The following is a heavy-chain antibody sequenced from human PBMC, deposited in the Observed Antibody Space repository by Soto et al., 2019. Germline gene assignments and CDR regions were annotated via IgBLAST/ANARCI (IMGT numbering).Heavy chain of an antibody. CDR2: MNPNSGNT. D-gene: IGHD6-6*01. CDR3: ARDRPKIRIAACTNWFDP. V-gene: IGHV1-8*01. Sequence: GASVKVSCKASGYTFTNYDINGVRQATGQGREWMGWMNPNSGNTGYAQKFRGRVTMTRSTSISTAYMELSSLSSEDTAVYYCARDRPKIRIAACTNWFDPWGQGPLVTVPP. J-gene: IGHJ5*02. CDR1: GYTFTNYD.